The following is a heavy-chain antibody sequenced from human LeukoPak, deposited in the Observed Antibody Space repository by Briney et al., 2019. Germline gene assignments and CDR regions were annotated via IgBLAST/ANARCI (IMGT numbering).Heavy chain of an antibody. Sequence: PSETLSLTCTVSGGSISSYYWSWIRQPPGKGLEWIGYIYYGGSTNYNPSLKSRVTISVDTSKNQFSLKLSSVTAADTAVYYCARVDTAMVTDYWGQGTLVTVSS. D-gene: IGHD5-18*01. J-gene: IGHJ4*02. CDR1: GGSISSYY. V-gene: IGHV4-59*01. CDR3: ARVDTAMVTDY. CDR2: IYYGGST.